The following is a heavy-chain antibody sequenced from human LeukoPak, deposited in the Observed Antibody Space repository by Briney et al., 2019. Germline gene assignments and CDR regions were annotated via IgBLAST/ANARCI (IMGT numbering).Heavy chain of an antibody. CDR3: TRGSSGRRDN. Sequence: ASVKVSCKASGYTFTSCDINWVRQATGQRLEWMGWMNPNSGNTGYGQSFQGRITMTRDISIGTAYMELSNLTSEDTAIYYCTRGSSGRRDNWGQGTLVTVSA. CDR2: MNPNSGNT. CDR1: GYTFTSCD. J-gene: IGHJ4*02. V-gene: IGHV1-8*01. D-gene: IGHD6-19*01.